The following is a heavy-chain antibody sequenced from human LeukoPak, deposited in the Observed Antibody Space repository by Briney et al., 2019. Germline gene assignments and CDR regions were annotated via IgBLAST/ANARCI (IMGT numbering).Heavy chain of an antibody. V-gene: IGHV1-2*04. CDR3: ARAGDFWSGYPHLDY. CDR1: GYTFTGYY. J-gene: IGHJ4*02. Sequence: ASVKVSCKASGYTFTGYYMHWVRQAPGQGLEWMGWINPNSGGTNYAQKFQGWVTMTRDTSISTAYMELSRLRSDDTAVYYCARAGDFWSGYPHLDYWGQGTLVTVSS. D-gene: IGHD3-3*01. CDR2: INPNSGGT.